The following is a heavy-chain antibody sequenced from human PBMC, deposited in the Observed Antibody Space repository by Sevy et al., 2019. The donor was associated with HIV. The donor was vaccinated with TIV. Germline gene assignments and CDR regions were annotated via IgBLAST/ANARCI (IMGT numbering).Heavy chain of an antibody. CDR1: GGSINSDH. V-gene: IGHV4-59*08. CDR3: ARRNDFDI. Sequence: SETLPLTCTVSGGSINSDHWNWIRQPPGKGLEWIGYVYYTGGTNYNPSLKNRVTISVDRTKNQFSLKLTSVTAADTAVYYCARRNDFDIWGQRTMVTVSS. J-gene: IGHJ3*02. CDR2: VYYTGGT.